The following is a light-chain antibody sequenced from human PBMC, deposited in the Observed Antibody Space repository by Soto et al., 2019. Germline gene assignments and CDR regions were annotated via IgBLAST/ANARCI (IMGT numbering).Light chain of an antibody. CDR3: QQSFNTLPIYT. Sequence: IQMTQSPSSLSASMGDRVTSTFRSHQTINNYLNWYQQKPGNAPKLLIYAASSLHVGVPSRFSGTGPGTDVTLTISGLQPEDFATYNCQQSFNTLPIYTFGQGTTL. J-gene: IGKJ2*01. CDR1: QTINNY. V-gene: IGKV1-39*01. CDR2: AAS.